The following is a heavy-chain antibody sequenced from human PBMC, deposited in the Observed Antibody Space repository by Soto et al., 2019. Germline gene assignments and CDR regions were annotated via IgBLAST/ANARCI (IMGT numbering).Heavy chain of an antibody. D-gene: IGHD3-22*01. CDR2: IIPIFGTA. J-gene: IGHJ3*02. Sequence: GASVKVSWKASGGTFSSYAISWVRQAPGQGLEWMGGIIPIFGTANYAQKFQGRVTITADESTSTAYMELSSLRSEDTAVYYCARGNDYYDSSGYYFDAFDIWGQGTMVTVSS. CDR1: GGTFSSYA. CDR3: ARGNDYYDSSGYYFDAFDI. V-gene: IGHV1-69*13.